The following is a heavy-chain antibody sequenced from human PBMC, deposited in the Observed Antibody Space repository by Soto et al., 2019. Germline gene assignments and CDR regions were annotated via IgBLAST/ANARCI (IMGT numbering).Heavy chain of an antibody. J-gene: IGHJ5*02. CDR2: INAGNGNT. D-gene: IGHD1-1*01. CDR3: ARYTNSFWFDP. Sequence: VASVKVSCKASGYTFSKYAIHWVRQAPGQGLEWMGWINAGNGNTKYSQRFQGRVTITRDTSDSTVYMELSSLRSEDTAVYYCARYTNSFWFDPWGQGTQVTVSS. CDR1: GYTFSKYA. V-gene: IGHV1-3*01.